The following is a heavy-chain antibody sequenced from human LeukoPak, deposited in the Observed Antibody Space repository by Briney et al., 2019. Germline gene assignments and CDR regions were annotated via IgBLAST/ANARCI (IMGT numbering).Heavy chain of an antibody. CDR1: GGSISSGGYY. J-gene: IGHJ3*02. CDR3: ARKVIWFGNDAFDI. Sequence: SETLSLTCTVSGGSISSGGYYWAWIRQSPGKGREWIGNIYYTGSADYNPSLKSRVTMSVDTPKNDFSLRLSSVTAADTAVYYCARKVIWFGNDAFDIWGQGTKVSVS. V-gene: IGHV4-39*02. D-gene: IGHD3-10*01. CDR2: IYYTGSA.